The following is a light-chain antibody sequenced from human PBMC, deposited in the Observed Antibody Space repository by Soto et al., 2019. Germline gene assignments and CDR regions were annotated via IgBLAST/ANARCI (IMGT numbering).Light chain of an antibody. Sequence: DIQMTQSPSSLSASVGDRVTMTCRASQDINYQLAWFQQKPGEAPKSLIYAGSNLQSGVPSKFSGSGSGTDYTLTISSLQPEDSVTYYCQQHHSYPLTFGGGTKVQIK. CDR3: QQHHSYPLT. J-gene: IGKJ4*01. CDR2: AGS. V-gene: IGKV1-16*02. CDR1: QDINYQ.